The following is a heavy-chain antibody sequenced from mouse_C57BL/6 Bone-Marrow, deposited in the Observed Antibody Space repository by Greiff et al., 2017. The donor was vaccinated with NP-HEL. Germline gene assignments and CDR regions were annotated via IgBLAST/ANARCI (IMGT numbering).Heavy chain of an antibody. Sequence: QVQLQQSGPELVKPGASVKISCKASGYAFSSSWMNWVKQRPGKGLEWIGRIYPGDGDTNYNGKFKGKATLTADKSSSTAYMQLSSLTSEDAAVYFCARWPSYLRYFDVWGTGTTVTVSS. V-gene: IGHV1-82*01. J-gene: IGHJ1*03. CDR2: IYPGDGDT. CDR1: GYAFSSSW. CDR3: ARWPSYLRYFDV. D-gene: IGHD2-10*01.